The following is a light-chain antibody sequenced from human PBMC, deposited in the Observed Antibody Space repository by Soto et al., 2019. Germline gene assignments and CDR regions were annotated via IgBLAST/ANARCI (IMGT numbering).Light chain of an antibody. CDR2: TAS. Sequence: DIQMTQSPSTLSASVGDIVTITCRASQGISNYLAWYQQKPGKVPQLLIYTASTLQSGVPSRFCGSGSGTDFTLTISSLQPEDVATYYCQKYDGDPPTFGQGTKVDIK. V-gene: IGKV1-27*01. CDR3: QKYDGDPPT. J-gene: IGKJ1*01. CDR1: QGISNY.